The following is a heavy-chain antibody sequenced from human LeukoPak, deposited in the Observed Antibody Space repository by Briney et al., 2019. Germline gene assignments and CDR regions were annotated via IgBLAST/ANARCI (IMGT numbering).Heavy chain of an antibody. V-gene: IGHV1-69*13. CDR3: ARSVGYSSSWYFY. Sequence: SVKVSCKDSGGTFSSYAISWVRQAPGQGLEWMGGIIPIFGTANYAQKFQGRVTITADESTSTAYMELSSLRSEDTAVYYCARSVGYSSSWYFYWGQGTLVTVSS. CDR1: GGTFSSYA. J-gene: IGHJ4*02. D-gene: IGHD6-13*01. CDR2: IIPIFGTA.